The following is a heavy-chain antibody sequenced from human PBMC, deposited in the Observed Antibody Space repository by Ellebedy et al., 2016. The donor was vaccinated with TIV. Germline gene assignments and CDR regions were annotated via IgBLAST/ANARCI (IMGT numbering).Heavy chain of an antibody. CDR1: GFPFSSYA. CDR3: ARIQTNWYFNL. D-gene: IGHD1-1*01. Sequence: GESLKISCAASGFPFSSYAMSWVRQAPGKGLEWVSAISGGSENTFYAASVKGRFTISRDNSNNTLYLQLNSLRAEDTALFYCARIQTNWYFNLWGRGTLVTVSS. V-gene: IGHV3-23*01. J-gene: IGHJ2*01. CDR2: ISGGSENT.